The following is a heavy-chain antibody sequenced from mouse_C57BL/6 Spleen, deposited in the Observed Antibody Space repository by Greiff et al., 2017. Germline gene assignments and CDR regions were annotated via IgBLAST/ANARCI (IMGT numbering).Heavy chain of an antibody. CDR1: GFNIKDYY. Sequence: EVTLMESGAELVKPGASVKLSCTSSGFNIKDYYMHWVKQRTEQGLEWIGRIDPEDGETKYAPKCQGKATITADTSSNTAYLQLSSLTSEDTAVYYCARTGGNLDYWGQGTTLTVSS. CDR2: IDPEDGET. CDR3: ARTGGNLDY. D-gene: IGHD2-1*01. V-gene: IGHV14-2*01. J-gene: IGHJ2*01.